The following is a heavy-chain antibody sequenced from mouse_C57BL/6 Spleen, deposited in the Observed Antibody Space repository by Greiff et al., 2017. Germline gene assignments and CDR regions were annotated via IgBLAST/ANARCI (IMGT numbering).Heavy chain of an antibody. V-gene: IGHV1-50*01. CDR3: AKGYGSSYGDY. CDR2: LDPSDSYT. CDR1: GYTFTSYW. D-gene: IGHD1-1*01. Sequence: QVQLQQPGAELVKPGASVKLSCKASGYTFTSYWMQWVKQRPGQGLEWIGELDPSDSYTNYNQKFKGKATLTGDTSSSTAYMQLSSLTSEDSAVYYCAKGYGSSYGDYWGQGTTLTVSS. J-gene: IGHJ2*01.